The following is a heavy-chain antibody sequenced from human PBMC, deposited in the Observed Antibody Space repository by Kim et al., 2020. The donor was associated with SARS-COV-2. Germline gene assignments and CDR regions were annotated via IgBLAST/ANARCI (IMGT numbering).Heavy chain of an antibody. D-gene: IGHD6-19*01. V-gene: IGHV1-18*01. CDR3: ARAPAVADYYFDY. Sequence: AQKLQGRVTVTTATSTNTAYMELRSLRSDDTAVYYCARAPAVADYYFDYWGQGTLVTVSS. J-gene: IGHJ4*02.